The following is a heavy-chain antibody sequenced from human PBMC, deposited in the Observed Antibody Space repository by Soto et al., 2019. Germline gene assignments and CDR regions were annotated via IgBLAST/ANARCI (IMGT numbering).Heavy chain of an antibody. CDR3: ARRGSSSSYYYYYMDV. V-gene: IGHV1-69*13. Sequence: ASVKVSCKASGGTFSSYAISWVRQAPGQGLEWMGGIIPIFGTANYAQKVQGRVTITADESTSTAYMELSSLRSEDTAVYYCARRGSSSSYYYYYMDVWGKGTTVTVSS. D-gene: IGHD6-6*01. J-gene: IGHJ6*03. CDR2: IIPIFGTA. CDR1: GGTFSSYA.